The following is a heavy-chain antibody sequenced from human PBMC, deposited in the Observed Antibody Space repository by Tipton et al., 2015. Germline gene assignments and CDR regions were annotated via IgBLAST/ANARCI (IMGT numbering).Heavy chain of an antibody. CDR1: GFPVSDYS. D-gene: IGHD2-15*01. V-gene: IGHV3-11*01. J-gene: IGHJ4*02. CDR3: AKDLGWVAGFDY. Sequence: GSLRLSCAASGFPVSDYSMSWIRQAPGKGLEWVSYISRTGSARYYADSVKGRFTISRDNTKNSLYLQMNSLRAEDTAVYYCAKDLGWVAGFDYWGQGALVTVSS. CDR2: ISRTGSAR.